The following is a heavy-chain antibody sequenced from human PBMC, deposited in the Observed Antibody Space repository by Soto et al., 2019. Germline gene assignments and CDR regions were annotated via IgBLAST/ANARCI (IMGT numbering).Heavy chain of an antibody. CDR1: GATFGNTA. J-gene: IGHJ5*02. Sequence: QVQLVQSGAEVKKPGSSVNVSCKTSGATFGNTAVTWVRQAPGQGLEWMGGIVPMFGTANYAQKFQGRVTIPADGSTKPAFMGLSSLRSDDTAVFFCARDGDPGSPFWRGPLGGGRFDPWGQGTLVTVSS. D-gene: IGHD3-3*01. V-gene: IGHV1-69*12. CDR2: IVPMFGTA. CDR3: ARDGDPGSPFWRGPLGGGRFDP.